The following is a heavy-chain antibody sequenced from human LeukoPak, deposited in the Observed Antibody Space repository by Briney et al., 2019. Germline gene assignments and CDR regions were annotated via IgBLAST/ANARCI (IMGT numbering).Heavy chain of an antibody. CDR2: IYTGGTT. J-gene: IGHJ4*02. V-gene: IGHV3-66*01. Sequence: GALRLSCAASGFSVTSNHMNWVRQAPGKGLEWVSIIYTGGTTHYADSLNDRFTISRDDSINTLYLQMNSLRAEDTAVYYCARGDSSGWYGYYFDYWGQGTLVTVSS. CDR3: ARGDSSGWYGYYFDY. D-gene: IGHD6-19*01. CDR1: GFSVTSNH.